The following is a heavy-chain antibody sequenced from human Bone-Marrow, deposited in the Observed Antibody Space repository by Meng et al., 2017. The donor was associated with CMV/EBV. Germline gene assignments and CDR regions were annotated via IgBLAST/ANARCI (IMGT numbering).Heavy chain of an antibody. CDR1: GGTFSSDA. V-gene: IGHV1-69*05. D-gene: IGHD5-24*01. Sequence: SVKVSCKASGGTFSSDAITWVRQAPGQGLEWMGGIIPIFSTANYAQKFQGRVTITTDESTSTAYMELSSLRSEDTAVYYCARYKTDGYNRGRWFDPWGQGTLVTVSS. J-gene: IGHJ5*02. CDR3: ARYKTDGYNRGRWFDP. CDR2: IIPIFSTA.